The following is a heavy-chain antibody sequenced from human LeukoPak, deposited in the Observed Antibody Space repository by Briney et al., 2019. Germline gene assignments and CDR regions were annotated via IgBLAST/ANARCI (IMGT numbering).Heavy chain of an antibody. CDR3: ARVAGGTYYFDY. CDR1: GFTFSSYW. V-gene: IGHV3-74*01. J-gene: IGHJ4*02. D-gene: IGHD1-26*01. CDR2: INSDGSST. Sequence: PGGSLRLSCAASGFTFSSYWMHWVRQAPGKGLVWVSRINSDGSSTNYADSVKGRFTISRDNAKNSLYLQMNSLRAEDTAVYYCARVAGGTYYFDYWGQGTLVTVSS.